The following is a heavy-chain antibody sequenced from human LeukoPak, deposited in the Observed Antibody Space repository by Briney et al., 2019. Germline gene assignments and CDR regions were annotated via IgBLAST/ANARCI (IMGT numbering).Heavy chain of an antibody. Sequence: GGSLRLSCEATGFTFSSYGMHWVRQAPGKGLEWVAVIWYDGSNKYYADSVKGRFTISRDNSKNTLYLQMNSLRAEDTAVYYCAKTLVGDRNYYYYMDVWGKGTTVTVSS. J-gene: IGHJ6*03. V-gene: IGHV3-33*06. CDR1: GFTFSSYG. D-gene: IGHD3-16*01. CDR3: AKTLVGDRNYYYYMDV. CDR2: IWYDGSNK.